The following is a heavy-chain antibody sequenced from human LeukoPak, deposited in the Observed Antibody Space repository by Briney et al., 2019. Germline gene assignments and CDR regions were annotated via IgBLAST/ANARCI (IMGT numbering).Heavy chain of an antibody. V-gene: IGHV3-74*01. Sequence: GGSLRLSCDASGFIFRNYWMHWVRQVPGKGLVWVSRINIDGTNTYYADFVKGRFTVSRDNARNTLYLQMNSLRADDTAIYYCLLGCGGDCYGRFDSWGQGALDTVSS. D-gene: IGHD2-21*02. CDR1: GFIFRNYW. J-gene: IGHJ4*02. CDR3: LLGCGGDCYGRFDS. CDR2: INIDGTNT.